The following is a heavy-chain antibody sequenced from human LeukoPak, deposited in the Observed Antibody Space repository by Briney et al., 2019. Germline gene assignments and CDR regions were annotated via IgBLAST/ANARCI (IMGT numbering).Heavy chain of an antibody. J-gene: IGHJ4*02. CDR3: ARGIAAAGPVDY. V-gene: IGHV4-59*12. CDR2: IYYSGST. Sequence: TSETLSLTCTVSGGSISSYYWSWIRQPPGKGLEWIGYIYYSGSTNYNPSLKSRVTISVDTSKNQFSLKLSSVTAADTAVYYCARGIAAAGPVDYWGQGTLVTVSS. CDR1: GGSISSYY. D-gene: IGHD6-13*01.